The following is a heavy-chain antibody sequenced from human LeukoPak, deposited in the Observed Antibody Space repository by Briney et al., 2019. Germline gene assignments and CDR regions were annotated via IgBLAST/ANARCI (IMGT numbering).Heavy chain of an antibody. J-gene: IGHJ4*02. CDR3: ARGDRIHLWGY. CDR2: INWNGGRT. CDR1: GFTFDDYG. Sequence: GGCLRLSWAAAGFTFDDYGMSWVSQAQGEVLGWVSGINWNGGRTGYADSVRGRFTISTDDTKNSLYLQMDSLRAEDTAVCYCARGDRIHLWGYWGQGTLVIVSS. V-gene: IGHV3-20*04. D-gene: IGHD5-18*01.